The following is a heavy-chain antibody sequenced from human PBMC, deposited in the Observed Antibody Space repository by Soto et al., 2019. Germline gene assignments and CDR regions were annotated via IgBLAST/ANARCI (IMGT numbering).Heavy chain of an antibody. CDR3: TTRKTGNSYAEDFDS. J-gene: IGHJ4*02. CDR2: IKSNTDGGTT. Sequence: GGSLRLSCAASDFTFHNAWMNWVRQAPGKGLEWVGRIKSNTDGGTTDYAAPVKGRFTISRDDSKNTLYLQMNSLKTEDTAVYYCTTRKTGNSYAEDFDSWGQGALVTAPQ. CDR1: DFTFHNAW. D-gene: IGHD6-6*01. V-gene: IGHV3-15*07.